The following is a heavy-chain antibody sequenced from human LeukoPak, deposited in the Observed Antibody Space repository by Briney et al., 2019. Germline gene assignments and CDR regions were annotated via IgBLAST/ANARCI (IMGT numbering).Heavy chain of an antibody. CDR3: AGGATRRSFGEDYYYYMDV. V-gene: IGHV4-34*01. CDR2: INDSGSP. D-gene: IGHD3-10*01. J-gene: IGHJ6*03. CDR1: GFTFRSYG. Sequence: LRLSCAASGFTFRSYGMHWVRQAPGKGLEWIGEINDSGSPNYNPSLKSRVTISENKSLNQFSLRLSSVTAADTAVYFCAGGATRRSFGEDYYYYMDVWGKGTTVTVSS.